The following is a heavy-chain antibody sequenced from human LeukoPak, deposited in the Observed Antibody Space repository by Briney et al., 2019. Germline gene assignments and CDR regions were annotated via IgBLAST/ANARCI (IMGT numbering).Heavy chain of an antibody. V-gene: IGHV4-34*01. CDR1: GGSFSGHY. D-gene: IGHD3-22*01. Sequence: SETLSLTCAVYGGSFSGHYWSWIRQPPGKGLEWIGEINHSGSTNYNPSLKSRVTISVDTSKNQFSLKLSSETAADTAVYYCARGPIAGFDYWGQGTLVTVSS. CDR3: ARGPIAGFDY. CDR2: INHSGST. J-gene: IGHJ4*02.